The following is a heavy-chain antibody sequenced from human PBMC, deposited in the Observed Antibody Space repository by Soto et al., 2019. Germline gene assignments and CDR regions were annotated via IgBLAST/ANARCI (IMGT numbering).Heavy chain of an antibody. J-gene: IGHJ6*02. Sequence: LRLSCSASGFTFRNFGFHWVRQAPGKGLEWVALIWYDGSNKYYAESPKGRVSISRDNSKNTLYLEMKSLRFEDTAVYYCARDGDRQGGPPPKNYAMDVWGQGTTVTVSS. D-gene: IGHD3-10*01. CDR3: ARDGDRQGGPPPKNYAMDV. CDR2: IWYDGSNK. CDR1: GFTFRNFG. V-gene: IGHV3-33*08.